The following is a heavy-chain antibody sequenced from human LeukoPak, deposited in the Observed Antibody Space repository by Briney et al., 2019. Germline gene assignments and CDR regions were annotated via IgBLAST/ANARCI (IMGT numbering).Heavy chain of an antibody. V-gene: IGHV4-39*07. CDR3: ARDLLNHIVPYYYMDV. D-gene: IGHD2-2*01. CDR2: MYYSGST. J-gene: IGHJ6*03. Sequence: SETLSLTCTVSGGSISRSSYYWGWIRQPPGKGLEWIGSMYYSGSTYYNPSLKSRVTISVDTSKNQFSLKLSSVTAADTAVYYCARDLLNHIVPYYYMDVWGKGTTVTVSS. CDR1: GGSISRSSYY.